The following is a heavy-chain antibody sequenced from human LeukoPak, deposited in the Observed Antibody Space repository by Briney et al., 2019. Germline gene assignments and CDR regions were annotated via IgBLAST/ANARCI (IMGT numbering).Heavy chain of an antibody. CDR3: ASPGSSGFDYFDY. D-gene: IGHD6-19*01. CDR2: IYYSGST. V-gene: IGHV4-31*03. Sequence: SETLSLTCTVSGGSISDAAYYWSWIRQHPGEGLKWIGYIYYSGSTSYNPSLKSRVTISVDTSKNQFSLKLSSVTAADTAVYYCASPGSSGFDYFDYWGQGTLVTVSS. J-gene: IGHJ4*02. CDR1: GGSISDAAYY.